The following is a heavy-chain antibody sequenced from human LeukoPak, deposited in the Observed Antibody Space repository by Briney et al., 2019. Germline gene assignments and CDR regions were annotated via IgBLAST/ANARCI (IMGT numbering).Heavy chain of an antibody. D-gene: IGHD1-26*01. CDR2: MWYDGSKE. V-gene: IGHV3-33*01. J-gene: IGHJ4*02. Sequence: GGSLRLSCAASGFTLSSHGMHWVRQAPGKGLEWVAGMWYDGSKEDYADSVKGRFTISRDMSKNTLNLQLNSLRVEDTAMFYCARDLSFGSLDFRGQGTLVTVSS. CDR1: GFTLSSHG. CDR3: ARDLSFGSLDF.